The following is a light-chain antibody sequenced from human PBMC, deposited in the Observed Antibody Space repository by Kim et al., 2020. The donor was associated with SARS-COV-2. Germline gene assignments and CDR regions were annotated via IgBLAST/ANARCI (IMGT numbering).Light chain of an antibody. V-gene: IGLV2-8*01. J-gene: IGLJ2*01. CDR1: SSDVGGYNY. CDR3: SSYTGSNNLV. CDR2: EVS. Sequence: GQSVTIACTVTSSDVGGYNYVTWYQQYPGKAPKLIISEVSKRPSGVPDRFSGSKSGNTASLTVSGLQAEDEADYYCSSYTGSNNLVFGGGTKLTVL.